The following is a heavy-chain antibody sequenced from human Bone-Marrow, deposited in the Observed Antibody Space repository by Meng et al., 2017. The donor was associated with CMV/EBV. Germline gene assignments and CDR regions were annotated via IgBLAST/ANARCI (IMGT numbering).Heavy chain of an antibody. CDR2: IIPIFGTA. CDR3: ARDSWWLPTAYYGMDV. D-gene: IGHD5-12*01. J-gene: IGHJ6*02. V-gene: IGHV1-69*05. CDR1: GGTFSSYA. Sequence: SVKVSCKASGGTFSSYAISWVRQAPGQGLEWMGGIIPIFGTANYAQKFQGRVTITTDESTSTAYMELSSLRSEDTAVYYCARDSWWLPTAYYGMDVWGQGNTVTVSS.